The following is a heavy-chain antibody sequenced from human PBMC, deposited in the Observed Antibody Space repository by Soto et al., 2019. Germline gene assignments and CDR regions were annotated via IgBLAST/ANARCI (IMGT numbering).Heavy chain of an antibody. D-gene: IGHD2-2*01. J-gene: IGHJ6*02. Sequence: ASVKVSCKASGYTFTGYYMHWVRQAPGQGLEWMGWINPNSGGTNYAQKFQGRVTMTRDTSISTAYMELSRLRSDDTAVYYCARDLFQRYCSSTSCAYDYYYGMDVWSQGTTVTVSS. CDR2: INPNSGGT. CDR1: GYTFTGYY. V-gene: IGHV1-2*02. CDR3: ARDLFQRYCSSTSCAYDYYYGMDV.